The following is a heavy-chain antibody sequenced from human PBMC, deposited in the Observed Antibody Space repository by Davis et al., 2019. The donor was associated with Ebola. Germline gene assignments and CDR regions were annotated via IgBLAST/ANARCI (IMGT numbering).Heavy chain of an antibody. J-gene: IGHJ4*02. V-gene: IGHV3-23*01. CDR3: TTRLVNHFDH. D-gene: IGHD3-9*01. Sequence: PGGSLRLSCAASGLNFSSYWMSWVRQAPGKGLEWVSGISGSGGLTYYGDSLKGRFSISRDNSKSTVFLQMDALRAEDTALYYCTTRLVNHFDHWGQGTLVTVSS. CDR1: GLNFSSYW. CDR2: ISGSGGLT.